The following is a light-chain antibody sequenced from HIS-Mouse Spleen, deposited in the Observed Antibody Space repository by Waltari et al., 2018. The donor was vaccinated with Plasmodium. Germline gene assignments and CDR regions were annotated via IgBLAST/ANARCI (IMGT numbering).Light chain of an antibody. V-gene: IGKV3-15*01. J-gene: IGKJ3*01. CDR1: QSVSSN. Sequence: EIVMTQSPSTLPVSPGEIATLSSRASQSVSSNLAWYQQKPGQAPRLLIYGASTRTTGIPARFSGSGSGKEFNLTISSLQSEDFAVYYCQQYNNWSFTFGPGTKVDIK. CDR2: GAS. CDR3: QQYNNWSFT.